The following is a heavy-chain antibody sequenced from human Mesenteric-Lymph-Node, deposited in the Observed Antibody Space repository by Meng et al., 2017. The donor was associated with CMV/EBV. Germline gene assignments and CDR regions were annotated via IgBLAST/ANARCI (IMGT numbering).Heavy chain of an antibody. V-gene: IGHV1-69*01. D-gene: IGHD7-27*01. Sequence: SCRASGGAFSSYSISWVRQAPGQGLGWMGGIMPIFGTANYAQRFQGRVTITADESTGTAYMELNSLRSDDTAVYFCARESRTGDPGYWGQGTLVTVSS. CDR2: IMPIFGTA. J-gene: IGHJ4*02. CDR1: GGAFSSYS. CDR3: ARESRTGDPGY.